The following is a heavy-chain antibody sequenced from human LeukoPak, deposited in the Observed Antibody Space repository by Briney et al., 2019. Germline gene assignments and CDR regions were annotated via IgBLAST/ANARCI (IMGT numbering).Heavy chain of an antibody. V-gene: IGHV3-43*02. Sequence: GGSLRLSCAASGFTFYDYAMHWVRQAPGKGLEWVSLISGDGENSYYAQSVKGRFTISRDNGKNSLYLQMNRLTIEDTAIYYCAKDSNGAGSYIDYWGQGTLVIVSS. J-gene: IGHJ4*02. CDR2: ISGDGENS. CDR1: GFTFYDYA. CDR3: AKDSNGAGSYIDY. D-gene: IGHD3-10*01.